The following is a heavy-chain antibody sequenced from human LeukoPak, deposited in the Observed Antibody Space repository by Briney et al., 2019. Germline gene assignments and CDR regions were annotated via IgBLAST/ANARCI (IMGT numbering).Heavy chain of an antibody. CDR3: ARVNSNSFDY. CDR1: GFTGFRNYA. V-gene: IGHV3-30*03. J-gene: IGHJ4*02. Sequence: GGSLRLSCAASGFTGFRNYAMHWVRQAPGKGLEWVAVISYDGSNKYYGDSVKGRFTISRDNAKNSLYLQMNSLRAEDTAVYYCARVNSNSFDYWGQGALVTVSS. D-gene: IGHD4-11*01. CDR2: ISYDGSNK.